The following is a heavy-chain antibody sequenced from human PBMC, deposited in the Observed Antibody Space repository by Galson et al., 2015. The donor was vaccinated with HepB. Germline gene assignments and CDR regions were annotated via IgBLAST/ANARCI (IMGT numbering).Heavy chain of an antibody. Sequence: SLRLSCAASGFIVSSNYMSWVRQAPGKGLEWVSVIYSGGSTYYADSVKGRFTISRDNSKNTLYLQMNSLRAEDTAVYYCARGADTAMAPFDYWGQGTLVTVSS. CDR2: IYSGGST. D-gene: IGHD5-18*01. V-gene: IGHV3-53*01. CDR1: GFIVSSNY. J-gene: IGHJ4*02. CDR3: ARGADTAMAPFDY.